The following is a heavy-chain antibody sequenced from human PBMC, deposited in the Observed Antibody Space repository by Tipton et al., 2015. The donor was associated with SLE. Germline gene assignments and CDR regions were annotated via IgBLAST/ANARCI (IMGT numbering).Heavy chain of an antibody. CDR1: GGSISSGGYY. Sequence: LRLSCTVSGGSISSGGYYWSWIRQHPGKGLEWIGYIYYSGSTYYNPPLKSRVTISVDTSKNQFSLKLSSVTAADTAVYYCAREGCSSTSCYGYYYMDVWGKGTTVTVSS. V-gene: IGHV4-31*03. D-gene: IGHD2-2*01. J-gene: IGHJ6*03. CDR2: IYYSGST. CDR3: AREGCSSTSCYGYYYMDV.